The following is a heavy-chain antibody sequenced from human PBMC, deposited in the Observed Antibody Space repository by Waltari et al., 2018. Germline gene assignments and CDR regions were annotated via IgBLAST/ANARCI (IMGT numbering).Heavy chain of an antibody. CDR1: GFTFDDYG. D-gene: IGHD3-3*01. Sequence: EVQLVESGGGVVRPGGSLRLSCAASGFTFDDYGMSWVRQAPGKGLEWVSGINWNGGSTGYADSVKGRFTISRDNAKNSLYLQMNSLRAEDTALYYCARDGSHDFWRGLGYYFDYWGQGTLVTVSS. V-gene: IGHV3-20*04. CDR3: ARDGSHDFWRGLGYYFDY. J-gene: IGHJ4*02. CDR2: INWNGGST.